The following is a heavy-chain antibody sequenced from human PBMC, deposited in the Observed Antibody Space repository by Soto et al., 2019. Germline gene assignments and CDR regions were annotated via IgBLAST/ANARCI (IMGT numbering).Heavy chain of an antibody. CDR2: IYHSGTT. D-gene: IGHD2-2*01. CDR1: GGPIRSEGQY. CDR3: ARLKWTYQRYFYYYGLDV. Sequence: QVQLEESGPRLVKPSETLSLTCTVSGGPIRSEGQYWTWIRQHPVRGLEWIGHIYHSGTTQYNPCTRSRIKISIDTSKSQFSLRLSSVTAADTAMYYCARLKWTYQRYFYYYGLDVWGQGTAVTVSS. J-gene: IGHJ6*02. V-gene: IGHV4-31*03.